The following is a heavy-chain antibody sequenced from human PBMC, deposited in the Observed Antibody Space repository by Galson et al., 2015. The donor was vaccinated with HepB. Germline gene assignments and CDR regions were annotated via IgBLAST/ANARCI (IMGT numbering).Heavy chain of an antibody. CDR2: IYYTGNT. D-gene: IGHD6-13*01. CDR1: GVSISSRSYY. V-gene: IGHV4-39*01. CDR3: ARAAGDTLTYAMDV. J-gene: IGHJ6*02. Sequence: ETLSLTCSVSGVSISSRSYYWVWIRQPPGKGLEYIGSIYYTGNTYYNPSLKSRVTTSLDTSKNQFSLKLTSVTATDTAVYYCARAAGDTLTYAMDVWGQGTTVTVS.